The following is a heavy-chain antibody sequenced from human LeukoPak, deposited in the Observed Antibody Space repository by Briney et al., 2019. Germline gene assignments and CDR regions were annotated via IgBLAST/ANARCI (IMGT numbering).Heavy chain of an antibody. CDR3: AKDLAINFDY. CDR2: ISTSSSTI. CDR1: GFTFSTYG. V-gene: IGHV3-48*01. Sequence: GGSLRLSCAASGFTFSTYGMNWVRQAPGKGLEWVSYISTSSSTIYYADSVKGRFTISRDNSKNTLYLQMNSLRAEDTAVYYCAKDLAINFDYWGQGTLVTVSS. J-gene: IGHJ4*02.